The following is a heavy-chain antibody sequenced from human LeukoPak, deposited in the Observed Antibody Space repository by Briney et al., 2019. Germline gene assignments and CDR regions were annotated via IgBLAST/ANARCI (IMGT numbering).Heavy chain of an antibody. CDR1: GYTFTSYA. J-gene: IGHJ4*02. D-gene: IGHD2-15*01. CDR2: INAGNGNT. CDR3: ARDRDNFDY. V-gene: IGHV1-3*01. Sequence: GASVKVSCKASGYTFTSYAMHWVRQAPGQRLEWMGWINAGNGNTKYSQKFQGRVTITRDTSASTAYMVLSSLRSEDTAVYYCARDRDNFDYWGQGTLVTVSS.